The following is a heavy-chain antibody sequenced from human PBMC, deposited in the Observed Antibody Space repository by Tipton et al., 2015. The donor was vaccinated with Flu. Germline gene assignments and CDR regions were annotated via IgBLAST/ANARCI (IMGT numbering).Heavy chain of an antibody. V-gene: IGHV3-23*01. CDR2: IGGSGDNT. J-gene: IGHJ4*02. CDR1: GFTFSSFW. Sequence: SLRLSCAASGFTFSSFWMTWVRQAPGKGLEWVSDIGGSGDNTHYADSVKGRFTISRDNSKNTLYLQMNSLRPEDTAIYYCAKDFNWGSTWGQGTLVTVSS. CDR3: AKDFNWGST. D-gene: IGHD7-27*01.